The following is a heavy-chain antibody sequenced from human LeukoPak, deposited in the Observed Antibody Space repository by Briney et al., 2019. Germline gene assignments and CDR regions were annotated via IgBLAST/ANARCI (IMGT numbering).Heavy chain of an antibody. D-gene: IGHD3-22*01. V-gene: IGHV3-30*02. Sequence: GGSLRLSCAAFGFTFSSYGMHWVRQAPGKGLEWVAFIRYDGSNKYYADSVKGRFTISRDNSKNTLYLQMNSLRAEDTAVYYCAKSRSGYYGLLDYWGQGTLVTVSS. CDR1: GFTFSSYG. CDR3: AKSRSGYYGLLDY. CDR2: IRYDGSNK. J-gene: IGHJ4*02.